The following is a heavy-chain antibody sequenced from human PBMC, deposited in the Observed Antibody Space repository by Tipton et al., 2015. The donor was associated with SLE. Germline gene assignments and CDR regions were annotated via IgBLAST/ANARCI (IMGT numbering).Heavy chain of an antibody. D-gene: IGHD3-22*01. Sequence: QLVQSGAEVKKPGASVKVSCKSSDYTFTSFGISWVRQAPGQGLEWMGWISVYNGNTNYAQKLQGRVTMTTDTSTSTAYMELRSLRSDDTAVYYCARVWYYYDSSGNDAFDIWGQGTMVTVSS. CDR2: ISVYNGNT. J-gene: IGHJ3*02. CDR1: DYTFTSFG. CDR3: ARVWYYYDSSGNDAFDI. V-gene: IGHV1-18*01.